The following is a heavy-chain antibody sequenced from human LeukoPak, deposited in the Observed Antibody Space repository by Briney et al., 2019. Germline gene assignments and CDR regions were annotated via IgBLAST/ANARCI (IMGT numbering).Heavy chain of an antibody. CDR2: IKQDGSEK. V-gene: IGHV3-7*01. Sequence: GGSLRLSCAASGFTFSSYWMSWVRQAPGRGLEWVANIKQDGSEKYYVDSVKGRFTIPRDNAKNSLYLQMNSLRAEDTAVYYCARGSIAARRLAWYFDLWGRGTLVTVSS. CDR3: ARGSIAARRLAWYFDL. J-gene: IGHJ2*01. CDR1: GFTFSSYW. D-gene: IGHD6-13*01.